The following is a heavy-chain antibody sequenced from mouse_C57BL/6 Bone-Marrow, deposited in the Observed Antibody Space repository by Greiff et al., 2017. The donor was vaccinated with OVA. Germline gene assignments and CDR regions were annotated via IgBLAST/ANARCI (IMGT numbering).Heavy chain of an antibody. J-gene: IGHJ2*01. CDR3: AREGYDDGDY. D-gene: IGHD2-4*01. Sequence: EVKLQESGGGLVKPGGSLKLSCAASGFTFSSYAMSWVRQTPEKRLEWVATISDGGSYTYYPDNVKGRFTISRDNAKNNLYLQMSHLKSEDTAMYYCAREGYDDGDYWGQGTTLTVSS. CDR2: ISDGGSYT. CDR1: GFTFSSYA. V-gene: IGHV5-4*01.